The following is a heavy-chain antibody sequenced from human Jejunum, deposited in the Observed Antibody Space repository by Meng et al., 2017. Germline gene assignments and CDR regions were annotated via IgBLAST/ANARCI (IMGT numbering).Heavy chain of an antibody. CDR3: ARVRSGGNFDC. CDR2: IKQDGSER. CDR1: GFSISPFW. Sequence: GGSLRLSCAASGFSISPFWMDWVRQAPGKGLEWVANIKQDGSERSYVDSVKGRFTISRDNAKNSLYLQMNSLRAEDTAMYYCARVRSGGNFDCWGQGTLVTVSS. V-gene: IGHV3-7*04. J-gene: IGHJ4*02. D-gene: IGHD6-19*01.